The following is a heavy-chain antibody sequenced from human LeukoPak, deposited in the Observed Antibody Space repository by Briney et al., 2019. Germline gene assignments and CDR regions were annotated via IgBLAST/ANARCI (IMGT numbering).Heavy chain of an antibody. Sequence: PSETLSLTCTVSGGSISSYYWSWIRQPPGKGLEWIGYIYYSGSTNYNPSPKSRVTISVDTSKNQFSLKLSSVTAADTAVYYCARGHHYYDSSGYLYYFDYWGQGTLVTVSS. CDR1: GGSISSYY. CDR3: ARGHHYYDSSGYLYYFDY. CDR2: IYYSGST. D-gene: IGHD3-22*01. J-gene: IGHJ4*02. V-gene: IGHV4-59*01.